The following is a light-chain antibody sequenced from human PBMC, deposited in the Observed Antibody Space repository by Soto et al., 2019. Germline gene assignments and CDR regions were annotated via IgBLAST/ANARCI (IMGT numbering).Light chain of an antibody. V-gene: IGKV1-9*01. J-gene: IGKJ3*01. CDR2: AAS. Sequence: DIQLTQSPSFLSASVGDIVTITCRASQGISSYLAWYQQKPGKAPKLLIYAASTLQSGVPSSFSGSGSGTEFTLTISSLQPEDFATYYCQQLNSYPRFGPGTKVDI. CDR1: QGISSY. CDR3: QQLNSYPR.